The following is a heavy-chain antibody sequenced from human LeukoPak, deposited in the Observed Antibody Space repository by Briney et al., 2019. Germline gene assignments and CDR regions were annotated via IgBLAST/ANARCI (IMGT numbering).Heavy chain of an antibody. CDR1: GDSLTSFY. CDR3: ARLNGGP. D-gene: IGHD2-8*01. Sequence: SETLSLICTFSGDSLTSFYWRWIRHPLGKALEWIGYIYFAGCTTYNPSFKSRVAIALDTSKNQFSLQLSSVTAADTAVYYCARLNGGPWGQGILVTVSS. CDR2: IYFAGCT. V-gene: IGHV4-59*08. J-gene: IGHJ5*02.